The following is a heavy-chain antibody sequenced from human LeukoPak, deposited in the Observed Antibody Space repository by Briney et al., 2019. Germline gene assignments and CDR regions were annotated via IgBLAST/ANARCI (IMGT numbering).Heavy chain of an antibody. D-gene: IGHD6-6*01. CDR1: GFTFSGFW. V-gene: IGHV3-7*01. Sequence: GGSLRLSCTASGFTFSGFWMSWVRQAPGRGLEWVASIKQDGGQKYYVDSVKGRFTISRDNAKNSLYLQMNSLRAEDTAVYYCARVHSLSSSGPVYWGQGTLVTVSS. CDR2: IKQDGGQK. J-gene: IGHJ4*02. CDR3: ARVHSLSSSGPVY.